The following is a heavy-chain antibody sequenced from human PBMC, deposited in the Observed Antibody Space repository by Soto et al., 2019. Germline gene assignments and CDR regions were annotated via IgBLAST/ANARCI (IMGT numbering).Heavy chain of an antibody. CDR3: VRATLSWGHYYFRGLDV. D-gene: IGHD3-22*01. V-gene: IGHV3-7*01. Sequence: GGSLRLSCAATGFMFGTYWMSWVRQAPGKGLEWVANIKHDGNEKYYADSVKGRFTVSRDNVKNFLHLQMSSLRGDDTGVYFCVRATLSWGHYYFRGLDVWGQGATVTVSS. CDR1: GFMFGTYW. J-gene: IGHJ6*02. CDR2: IKHDGNEK.